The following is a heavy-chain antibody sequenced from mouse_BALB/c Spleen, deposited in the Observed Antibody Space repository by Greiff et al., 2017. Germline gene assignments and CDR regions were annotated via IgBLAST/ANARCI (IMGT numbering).Heavy chain of an antibody. CDR3: ARYYYGSTSWFAY. CDR2: INPYNGAT. J-gene: IGHJ3*01. D-gene: IGHD1-1*01. Sequence: EVQLQQSGPELVKPGASVKLSCKASGYSFTGYYMHWVKQSQVKSLEWIGRINPYNGATSYNQNFKDKSSLTVDKSSSTAYMELHSLTSEDSAVYYCARYYYGSTSWFAYWGQGTLVTVSA. CDR1: GYSFTGYY. V-gene: IGHV1-31*01.